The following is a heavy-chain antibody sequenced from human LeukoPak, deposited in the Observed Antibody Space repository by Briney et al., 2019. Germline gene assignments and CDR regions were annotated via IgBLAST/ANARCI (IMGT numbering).Heavy chain of an antibody. D-gene: IGHD3-10*01. Sequence: GGSLRLSCAASGFTFSSYGMHWVRQAPGEGLEWVAVISYDGSNKYYADSVKGRFTISRDNSKNTLYLQMNSLRAEDTAVYYCAKDLEYYYGSGRDYWGQGTLVTVSS. J-gene: IGHJ4*02. CDR2: ISYDGSNK. CDR1: GFTFSSYG. CDR3: AKDLEYYYGSGRDY. V-gene: IGHV3-30*18.